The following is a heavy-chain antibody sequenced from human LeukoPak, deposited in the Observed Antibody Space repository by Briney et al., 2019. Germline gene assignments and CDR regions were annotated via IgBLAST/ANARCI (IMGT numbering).Heavy chain of an antibody. V-gene: IGHV3-9*01. D-gene: IGHD3-22*01. CDR3: AKDSSGYYSIYDY. CDR2: ISWNSGSI. Sequence: GRSLRLSCTASGFTFDDYAMYWVRQAPGKGLEWVSGISWNSGSIAYADSVKGRFTISRDNAKNSLYLQMNSLRAEDTALYYCAKDSSGYYSIYDYWGQGTLVTVSS. CDR1: GFTFDDYA. J-gene: IGHJ4*02.